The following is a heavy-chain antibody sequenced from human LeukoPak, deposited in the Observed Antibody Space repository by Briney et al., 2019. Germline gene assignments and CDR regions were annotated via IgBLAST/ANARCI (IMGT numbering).Heavy chain of an antibody. D-gene: IGHD2-15*01. J-gene: IGHJ3*02. CDR2: ISSSSSYI. Sequence: GGSLRLSCAASGFTFSSYEMNWVRQAPGKGLEWVSYISSSSSYIYYADSVKGRFTISRDNAKNSLYLQMNSLRAEDTAVYYCARGRGCSGGSCYSLTSDAFDIWGQGTMVTVSS. V-gene: IGHV3-21*05. CDR1: GFTFSSYE. CDR3: ARGRGCSGGSCYSLTSDAFDI.